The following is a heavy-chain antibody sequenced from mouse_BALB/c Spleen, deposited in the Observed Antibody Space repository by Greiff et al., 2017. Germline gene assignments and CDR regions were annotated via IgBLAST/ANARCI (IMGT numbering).Heavy chain of an antibody. J-gene: IGHJ4*01. CDR1: GFTFSSFG. V-gene: IGHV5-17*02. Sequence: EVQGVESGGGLVQPGGSRKLSCTASGFTFSSFGMHWVRQAPEKGLEWVAYISSGSSTIYYADTVKGRFTISRDNPKNTLFLQMTSLRSEDTAMYYCARVPSLEAMDYWGQGTSVTVSS. D-gene: IGHD6-2*01. CDR3: ARVPSLEAMDY. CDR2: ISSGSSTI.